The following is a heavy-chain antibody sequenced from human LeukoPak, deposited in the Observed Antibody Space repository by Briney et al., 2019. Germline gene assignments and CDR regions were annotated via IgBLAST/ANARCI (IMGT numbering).Heavy chain of an antibody. CDR2: INHSGST. CDR3: ARDAGYDILTGYSHYFDY. V-gene: IGHV4-34*01. J-gene: IGHJ4*02. CDR1: GGSFSGYY. D-gene: IGHD3-9*01. Sequence: PSETLSLTCAVYGGSFSGYYWSWIRQPPGKGLEWIGEINHSGSTNYNPSLKSRVIISVDTSKNQFSLKLSSVTAADTAVYYCARDAGYDILTGYSHYFDYWGQGTLVTVSS.